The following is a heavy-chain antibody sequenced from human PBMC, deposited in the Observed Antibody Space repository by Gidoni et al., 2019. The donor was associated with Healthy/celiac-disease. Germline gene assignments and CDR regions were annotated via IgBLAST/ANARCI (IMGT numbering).Heavy chain of an antibody. Sequence: EVQLVESGGGLIQPGGSLRLSCAASGFTVSSHYMSWVRQAPGKGLEWVSVIYSGGSTYYADSVKGRFTISRDNSKNTLYLQMNSLRAEDTAVYYCARNQNDSSGYPTYYLDYWGQGTLVTVSS. CDR3: ARNQNDSSGYPTYYLDY. D-gene: IGHD3-22*01. J-gene: IGHJ4*02. CDR1: GFTVSSHY. CDR2: IYSGGST. V-gene: IGHV3-53*01.